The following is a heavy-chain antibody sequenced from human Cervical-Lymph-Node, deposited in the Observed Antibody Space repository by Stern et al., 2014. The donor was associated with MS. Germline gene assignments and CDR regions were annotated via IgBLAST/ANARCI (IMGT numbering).Heavy chain of an antibody. V-gene: IGHV3-30*09. CDR1: GSTFSKSA. Sequence: VQLVDSGGGVVPPGRSLRLSCADSGSTFSKSAMHWVRQAPGKVLEWVAVISHDGSNKQYGDSVKGRLAISRDNSRNTLSLEIYSLRAEDTAVYYCVRTESFYYYDGMDVWGHGTTVIVSS. CDR2: ISHDGSNK. CDR3: VRTESFYYYDGMDV. J-gene: IGHJ6*02.